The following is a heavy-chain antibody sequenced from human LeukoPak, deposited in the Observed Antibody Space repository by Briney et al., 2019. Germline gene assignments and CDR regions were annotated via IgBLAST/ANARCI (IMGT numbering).Heavy chain of an antibody. D-gene: IGHD2-15*01. J-gene: IGHJ5*01. CDR3: ARDSGRYCSGGSCYPNWFDS. V-gene: IGHV4-59*01. CDR2: IYYSGST. Sequence: SETLSLTCTVSGGSIRSYYWSWIRQPPGKGLEWIGYIYYSGSTNYNPFLRSRVTISVDTSKNQFSLKLSSVTAADTAIYYCARDSGRYCSGGSCYPNWFDSWGQGTLVTVSS. CDR1: GGSIRSYY.